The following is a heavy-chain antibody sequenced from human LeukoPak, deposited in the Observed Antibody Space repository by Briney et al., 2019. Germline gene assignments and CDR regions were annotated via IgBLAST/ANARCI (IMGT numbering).Heavy chain of an antibody. J-gene: IGHJ4*02. Sequence: GGSLRLSCAASGFTVSSNYMSWVRQAPGKGLEWVSVIYSGGSTYYADSAKGRFTISRDNAKNSLYLQMNSLRAEDTAVYYCASEYSSGWAVPGYWGQGTLVTVSS. V-gene: IGHV3-53*01. D-gene: IGHD6-19*01. CDR2: IYSGGST. CDR3: ASEYSSGWAVPGY. CDR1: GFTVSSNY.